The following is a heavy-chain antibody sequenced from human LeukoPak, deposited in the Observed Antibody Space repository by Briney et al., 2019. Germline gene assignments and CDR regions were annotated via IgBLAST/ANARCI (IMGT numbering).Heavy chain of an antibody. V-gene: IGHV3-30*04. Sequence: GGSLRLSCAVSGFTFSSYAMHWVRQAPGKRLEWVAVISYDGSNKYYADSVKGRFTISRYNSKNTLYLQMNSLRAEDTAVYYCARDRSSSWYFDYWGQGTLVTVSS. CDR3: ARDRSSSWYFDY. CDR1: GFTFSSYA. CDR2: ISYDGSNK. D-gene: IGHD6-13*01. J-gene: IGHJ4*02.